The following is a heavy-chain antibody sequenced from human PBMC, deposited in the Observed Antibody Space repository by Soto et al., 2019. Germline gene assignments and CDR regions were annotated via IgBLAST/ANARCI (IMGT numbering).Heavy chain of an antibody. D-gene: IGHD2-15*01. CDR3: AKGGKMVAARSNLDV. V-gene: IGHV3-30*18. CDR2: ISYDGSSK. Sequence: GGSLRLSCSASGFTFSSYVMNWVRQAPGKGLGWVAVISYDGSSKYYADSVKGRFTIPRENSKNTLYLQMKSLRAEDTAVYYCAKGGKMVAARSNLDVCGTGTTVTVSS. J-gene: IGHJ6*01. CDR1: GFTFSSYV.